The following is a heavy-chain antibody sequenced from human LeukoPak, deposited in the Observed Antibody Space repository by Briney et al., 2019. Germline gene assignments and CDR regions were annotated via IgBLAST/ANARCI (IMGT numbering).Heavy chain of an antibody. CDR2: LFPDFST. Sequence: SETLSLSCAASGYSFNSAYFCWCLREPARRVLELIVILFPDFSTEHNPSVKGRVTISRDTSNNLFPLRLTSVTAAETALYFCAGMTTVIRGRRFDSWGQGALVTVSS. D-gene: IGHD4-23*01. V-gene: IGHV4-38-2*01. CDR3: AGMTTVIRGRRFDS. J-gene: IGHJ4*02. CDR1: GYSFNSAYF.